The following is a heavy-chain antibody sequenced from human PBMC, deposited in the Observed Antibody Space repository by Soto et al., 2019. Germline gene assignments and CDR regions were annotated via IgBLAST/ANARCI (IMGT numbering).Heavy chain of an antibody. V-gene: IGHV4-31*03. CDR3: ARTGYYYEADY. CDR1: GGSISSGGYY. Sequence: QVQLQESGPGLVKPSQTLSLTCTVSGGSISSGGYYWSWIRQHPGKGLEWIGYIYYSGSTYYNPSLKXRXTXPXYTSKNQFSLKLSSVTAADTAVYDCARTGYYYEADYWGQGTLVTVSS. J-gene: IGHJ4*02. CDR2: IYYSGST. D-gene: IGHD3-22*01.